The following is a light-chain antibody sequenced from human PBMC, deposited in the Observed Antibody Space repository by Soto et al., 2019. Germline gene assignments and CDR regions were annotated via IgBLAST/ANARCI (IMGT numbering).Light chain of an antibody. V-gene: IGLV2-23*01. CDR3: CSYAGRSPSGV. J-gene: IGLJ2*01. Sequence: QSVLTQPASVSGSPGQSITISCTGTSSDVGSYNLVSWYQQHPGKAPKLMIYEGSKRPSGVSNRFSGSKSGNTASLTISGLQAEDEADYYCCSYAGRSPSGVFGGGTKLTVL. CDR1: SSDVGSYNL. CDR2: EGS.